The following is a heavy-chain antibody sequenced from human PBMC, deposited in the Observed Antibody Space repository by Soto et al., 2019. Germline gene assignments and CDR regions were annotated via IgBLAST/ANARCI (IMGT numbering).Heavy chain of an antibody. Sequence: QVQLVQSGAEVKKPGASVKVSCKASGYTFTSYGISWVRQAPGQGLGWMGWISAYNGNTNYAQKLQGRVTMTTDTSTSTDYMEMRSLRSDDTAVYYCARILGYCSGGSCYTYYYYYYGMDVWGQGTTVTVSS. CDR2: ISAYNGNT. J-gene: IGHJ6*02. V-gene: IGHV1-18*01. D-gene: IGHD2-15*01. CDR3: ARILGYCSGGSCYTYYYYYYGMDV. CDR1: GYTFTSYG.